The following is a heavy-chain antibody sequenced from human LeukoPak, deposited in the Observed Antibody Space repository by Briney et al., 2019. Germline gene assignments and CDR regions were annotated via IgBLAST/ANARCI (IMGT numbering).Heavy chain of an antibody. J-gene: IGHJ4*02. CDR3: ARGSGETGGYYYVY. D-gene: IGHD3-22*01. Sequence: SVKVPCKASGGSFSRYAISWVRQAPGQGLEWMGGIVPIFGTANYAQKFQGRVTITADESTRTAYMELRTLRSEDTAIYYCARGSGETGGYYYVYWGRGTPVTVSS. CDR2: IVPIFGTA. CDR1: GGSFSRYA. V-gene: IGHV1-69*13.